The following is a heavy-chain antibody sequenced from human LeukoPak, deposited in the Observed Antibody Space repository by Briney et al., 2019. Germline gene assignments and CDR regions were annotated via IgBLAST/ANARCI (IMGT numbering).Heavy chain of an antibody. CDR1: GYTFTSYG. D-gene: IGHD2-2*01. V-gene: IGHV1-18*01. CDR2: ISAYNGNT. CDR3: ARDVPAAMFYYYYYMDV. J-gene: IGHJ6*03. Sequence: ASVKVSCKASGYTFTSYGISWVRQAPGQGLEWMGWISAYNGNTNYAQKLQGRVTMTTDPSTSTAYMELRSLRSDDTAVYYCARDVPAAMFYYYYYMDVWGKGTTVTVSS.